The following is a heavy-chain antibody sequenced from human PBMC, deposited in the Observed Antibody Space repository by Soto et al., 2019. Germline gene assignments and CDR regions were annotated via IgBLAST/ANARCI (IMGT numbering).Heavy chain of an antibody. CDR3: ARDRGRWLQLFGWFAP. CDR2: IYYSGST. J-gene: IGHJ5*02. V-gene: IGHV4-61*01. CDR1: GGSVSSGSYY. Sequence: TLSLTCTVSGGSVSSGSYYWSWIRQPPGKGLEWIGYIYYSGSTNYNPSLKSQVTISVDTSKNQFSLKLSSVTAADTAVYYCARDRGRWLQLFGWFAPWGQGTLVTVSS. D-gene: IGHD5-12*01.